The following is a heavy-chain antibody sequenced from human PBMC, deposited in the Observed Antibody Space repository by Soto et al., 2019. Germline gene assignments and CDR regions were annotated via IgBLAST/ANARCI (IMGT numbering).Heavy chain of an antibody. Sequence: ASVKVSCTASGYTFTSYGIRWVRQAPGQGLEWMGWVSAYNGNTNYAQKLQGRVTMTTDTSTSTAYMELRSLRSDDTAVYYCARDLAVGLVDYWGQGTLVTVSS. CDR3: ARDLAVGLVDY. V-gene: IGHV1-18*01. CDR2: VSAYNGNT. CDR1: GYTFTSYG. J-gene: IGHJ4*02. D-gene: IGHD6-19*01.